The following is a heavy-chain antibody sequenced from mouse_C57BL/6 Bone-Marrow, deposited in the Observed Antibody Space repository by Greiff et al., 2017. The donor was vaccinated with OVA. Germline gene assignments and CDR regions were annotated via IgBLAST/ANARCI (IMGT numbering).Heavy chain of an antibody. J-gene: IGHJ2*01. CDR2: INSDGGST. D-gene: IGHD2-5*01. Sequence: EVQRVESGGGLVQPGESLKLSCESNEYEFPSHDMSWVRKTPEKRLELVAAINSDGGSTYYPDTMERRFIISRDNTKKTLYRQMSSLRSEDTALYYGASYYSNSFDYWGQGTTLTVSS. CDR1: EYEFPSHD. V-gene: IGHV5-2*01. CDR3: ASYYSNSFDY.